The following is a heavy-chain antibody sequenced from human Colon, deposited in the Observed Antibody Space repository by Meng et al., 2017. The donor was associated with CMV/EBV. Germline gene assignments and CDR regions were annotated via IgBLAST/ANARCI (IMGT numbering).Heavy chain of an antibody. CDR2: IGSRITTI. CDR1: GFSFSDYE. V-gene: IGHV3-48*03. Sequence: GESLKISCAASGFSFSDYEMNWVRQAPGKGLEWVSYIGSRITTIYYADSVKGRFTISRDNVKNSLYLQMNSLRAEDTAVYFCARLSRGSGSYYHPDDYYGMDVWGQGTTVTVSS. J-gene: IGHJ6*02. CDR3: ARLSRGSGSYYHPDDYYGMDV. D-gene: IGHD3-10*01.